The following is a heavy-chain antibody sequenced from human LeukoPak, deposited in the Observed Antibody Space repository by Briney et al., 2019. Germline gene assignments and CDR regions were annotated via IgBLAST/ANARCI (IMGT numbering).Heavy chain of an antibody. Sequence: PGWSLRLSCAASGFTFSTYAMHWVRQAPGKGLELVAVISYDGSNKYYVDSVKGRFTISRDNSKNTLYLQMNSLRAEDTAVYYCARGAPVDYWGPGTLVTVSS. D-gene: IGHD1-14*01. CDR3: ARGAPVDY. CDR1: GFTFSTYA. CDR2: ISYDGSNK. V-gene: IGHV3-30-3*01. J-gene: IGHJ4*02.